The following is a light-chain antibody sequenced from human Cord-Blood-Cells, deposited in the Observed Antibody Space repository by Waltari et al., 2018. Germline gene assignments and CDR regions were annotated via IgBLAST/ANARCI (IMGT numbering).Light chain of an antibody. V-gene: IGLV2-23*01. CDR3: CSYAGSSTWV. CDR2: EGS. CDR1: SSDVGSYNL. J-gene: IGLJ3*02. Sequence: QSALTQPASVSGSTGQSITISCTGTSSDVGSYNLVSWYQQHPGKATKLMIYEGSKRPSGVSNRFSGSKSGNTASLTISGLQAEDEADYYCCSYAGSSTWVFGGGTKLTVL.